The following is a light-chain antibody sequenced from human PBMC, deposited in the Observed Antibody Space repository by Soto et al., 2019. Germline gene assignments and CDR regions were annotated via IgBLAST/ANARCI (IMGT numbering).Light chain of an antibody. V-gene: IGKV1-5*01. CDR3: QQYKSYWT. CDR1: QSISSW. J-gene: IGKJ1*01. CDR2: DAS. Sequence: DIQMTQSPSTLSASVGDRVTFTCRASQSISSWLAWYQQKPGKAPKLLIYDASSLETGVPSRFSGSGSGTEFTLTINSLQPDDFATYYCQQYKSYWTFGQGTKVDIK.